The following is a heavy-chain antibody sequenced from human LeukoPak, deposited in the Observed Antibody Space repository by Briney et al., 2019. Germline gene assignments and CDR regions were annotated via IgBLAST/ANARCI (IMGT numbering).Heavy chain of an antibody. D-gene: IGHD3-3*01. V-gene: IGHV3-7*01. CDR2: IKQDGSEK. CDR1: GFTFSSYW. Sequence: GGSLRLSCAASGFTFSSYWMSWVRQAPGKGLEWVANIKQDGSEKYYVDSVKGRFTISRDNAKNSLYLQMNSLRAEDTAVYYCARDWYDFWSGSYYYYGMDVWGQGTTVTVSS. J-gene: IGHJ6*02. CDR3: ARDWYDFWSGSYYYYGMDV.